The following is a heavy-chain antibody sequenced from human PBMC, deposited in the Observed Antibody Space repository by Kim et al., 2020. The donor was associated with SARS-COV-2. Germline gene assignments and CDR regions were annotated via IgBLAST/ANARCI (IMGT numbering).Heavy chain of an antibody. CDR3: TTVDIWGTYRFDY. Sequence: NFAAPVKGRFSISRDDSKNTLYLQMNSLKTEDTAVYFCTTVDIWGTYRFDYWGQGTLVTVSS. D-gene: IGHD3-16*02. J-gene: IGHJ4*02. V-gene: IGHV3-15*06.